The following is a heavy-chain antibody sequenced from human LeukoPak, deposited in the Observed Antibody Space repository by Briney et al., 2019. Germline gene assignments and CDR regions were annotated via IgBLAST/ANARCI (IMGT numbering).Heavy chain of an antibody. CDR3: ARENTVTTWGDAFDI. CDR2: ISSSSSYI. J-gene: IGHJ3*02. Sequence: LSCAXXGFTFSSYAXSWVRQAPGKGLXWVSSISSSSSYIYYADSVKGRFTISRDNAKNSLYLQMNSLRAEDTAVYYCARENTVTTWGDAFDIWGQGTMVTVSS. D-gene: IGHD4-17*01. CDR1: GFTFSSYA. V-gene: IGHV3-21*01.